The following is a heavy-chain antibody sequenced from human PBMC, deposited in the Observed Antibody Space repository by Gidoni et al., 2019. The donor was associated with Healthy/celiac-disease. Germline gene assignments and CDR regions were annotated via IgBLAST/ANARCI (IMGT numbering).Heavy chain of an antibody. Sequence: QVQLQESGPGLVKPSQTLSLTCTVSGGSISSGGYYWSWIRQHPGKGLEWIGYIYYRGSTYYNPSLKSRVTISVDTSKNQFSLKLSSVTAADTAVYYCARGADYYDSSGYYLPFDYWGQGTLVTVSS. CDR2: IYYRGST. J-gene: IGHJ4*02. D-gene: IGHD3-22*01. V-gene: IGHV4-31*03. CDR1: GGSISSGGYY. CDR3: ARGADYYDSSGYYLPFDY.